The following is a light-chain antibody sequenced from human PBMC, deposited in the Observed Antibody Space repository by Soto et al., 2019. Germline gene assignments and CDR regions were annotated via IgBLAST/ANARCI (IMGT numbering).Light chain of an antibody. V-gene: IGLV2-14*03. Sequence: QSVLTQPASVSGSPGQSITISCTGTSSDINTYIYISWYQQHPGKAPKLIIYDVTNRPPGVSNRFSGSKSGNTASLTISGLQAEDEADYYCSSYTISTLAFATGTKVTVL. J-gene: IGLJ1*01. CDR1: SSDINTYIY. CDR2: DVT. CDR3: SSYTISTLA.